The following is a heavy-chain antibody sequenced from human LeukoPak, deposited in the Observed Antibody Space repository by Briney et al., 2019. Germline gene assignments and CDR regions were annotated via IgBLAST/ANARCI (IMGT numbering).Heavy chain of an antibody. CDR3: AREGLHVDY. J-gene: IGHJ4*02. CDR2: IYTSGST. Sequence: SETLSLTCTVSGGSISSGSYYWSWIRQPAGKGLEWIGRIYTSGSTNYNPSLKSQVTISVDTSKNQFSLKLSSVTAADTAVYYCAREGLHVDYWGQGTLVTFSS. D-gene: IGHD5-24*01. V-gene: IGHV4-61*02. CDR1: GGSISSGSYY.